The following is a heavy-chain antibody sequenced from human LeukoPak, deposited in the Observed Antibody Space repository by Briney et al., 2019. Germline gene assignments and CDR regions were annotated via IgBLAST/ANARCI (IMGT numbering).Heavy chain of an antibody. CDR3: ASAVSQWPSWFDP. D-gene: IGHD6-19*01. V-gene: IGHV4-39*07. CDR1: GGSISSSSYY. J-gene: IGHJ5*02. Sequence: SETLSLTCTVSGGSISSSSYYWGWIRQPPGKGLEWIGSIYYSGSTYYNPSLKSRVTISVDTSKNQFSLKLSSVTAADTAVYYCASAVSQWPSWFDPWGQGTLVTVSS. CDR2: IYYSGST.